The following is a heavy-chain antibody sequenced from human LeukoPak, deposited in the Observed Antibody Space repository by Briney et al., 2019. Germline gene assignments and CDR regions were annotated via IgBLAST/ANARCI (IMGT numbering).Heavy chain of an antibody. D-gene: IGHD4-23*01. CDR3: AREVDYGGNFDY. J-gene: IGHJ4*02. CDR2: ISTGSSYI. V-gene: IGHV3-21*01. Sequence: PGGSLRLSCAASGFTFSSYSMNWVRQAPGKGLQWVSSISTGSSYIYYADSVKGRFTISRDNAKNSLYLQMNSLRAEDTAVYYCAREVDYGGNFDYWGQGTLVTVSS. CDR1: GFTFSSYS.